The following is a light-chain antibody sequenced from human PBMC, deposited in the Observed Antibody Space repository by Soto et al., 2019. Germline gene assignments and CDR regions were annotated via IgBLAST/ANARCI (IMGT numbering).Light chain of an antibody. J-gene: IGLJ2*01. CDR2: EVN. CDR1: SSDVGGYNF. V-gene: IGLV2-8*01. CDR3: NSYAGSNNFVV. Sequence: QSALTQPPSASGSPGQSVTISCTGTSSDVGGYNFVSWFQQIPGKAPKLMIYEVNKRPSGVPDRFSASKSGNTASLTVSGLQAEDEADYYCNSYAGSNNFVVFGGGTKLTVL.